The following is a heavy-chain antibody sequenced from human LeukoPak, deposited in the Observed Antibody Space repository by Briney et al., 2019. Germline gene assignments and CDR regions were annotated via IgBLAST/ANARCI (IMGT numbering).Heavy chain of an antibody. V-gene: IGHV6-1*01. CDR3: ARDRSSGWPGLDY. D-gene: IGHD6-19*01. CDR1: GDSVSSNRTA. CDR2: TYYRSKWYN. J-gene: IGHJ4*02. Sequence: SQTLSLTCAICGDSVSSNRTAWNWIRQSPSRGLEWLGRTYYRSKWYNDYAVSVKSRITINPDTSKNQFSLQLNSVTPEDTAVYYCARDRSSGWPGLDYWGQGTLVTVSS.